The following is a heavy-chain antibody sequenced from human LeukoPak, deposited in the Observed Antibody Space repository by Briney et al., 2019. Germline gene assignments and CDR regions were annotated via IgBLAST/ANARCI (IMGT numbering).Heavy chain of an antibody. V-gene: IGHV4-39*07. Sequence: PSETLSLTCTVSGDSITSSSYYWGWIRQPPGKGLEWLGTIYYRGTTYYNPSLKSRVTISVDTSKNQFSLKLSSVTAADTAVYYCASGGSGSPTGGFDPWGQGTLVTVSS. CDR1: GDSITSSSYY. D-gene: IGHD3-10*01. CDR2: IYYRGTT. CDR3: ASGGSGSPTGGFDP. J-gene: IGHJ5*02.